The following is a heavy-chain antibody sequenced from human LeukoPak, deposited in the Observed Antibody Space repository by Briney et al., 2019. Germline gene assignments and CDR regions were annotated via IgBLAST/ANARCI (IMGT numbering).Heavy chain of an antibody. D-gene: IGHD3-22*01. Sequence: ASVKVPCKASGYTFTGYYMHWVRPAPGQGLEWMGWISPNSGGTNYAQNFQGRVTMTRDTSISTAYMELSRLRSDDTAVYYCAREYYDSSGYYSYYFDYWGQGTLVTVSS. J-gene: IGHJ4*02. V-gene: IGHV1-2*02. CDR2: ISPNSGGT. CDR1: GYTFTGYY. CDR3: AREYYDSSGYYSYYFDY.